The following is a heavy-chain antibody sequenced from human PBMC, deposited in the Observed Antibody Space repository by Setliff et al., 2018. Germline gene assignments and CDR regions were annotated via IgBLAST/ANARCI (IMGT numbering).Heavy chain of an antibody. D-gene: IGHD1-20*01. CDR3: AKVRLPNSYMRSGVES. CDR2: LNNDGTTI. Sequence: GGSLRLSCAASGFTFSTYGLNWVRQAPGKGLEWISYLNNDGTTIYYADSVRGRFTISRDNARDSLYLQMNSLRVEDTAFYYCAKVRLPNSYMRSGVESWGQGTLVTVSS. CDR1: GFTFSTYG. V-gene: IGHV3-48*04. J-gene: IGHJ5*01.